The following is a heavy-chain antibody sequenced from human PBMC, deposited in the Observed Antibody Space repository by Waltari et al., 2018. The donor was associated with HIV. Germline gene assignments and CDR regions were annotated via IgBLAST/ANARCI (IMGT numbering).Heavy chain of an antibody. D-gene: IGHD3-22*01. J-gene: IGHJ4*02. CDR2: INWNSGGI. V-gene: IGHV3-9*01. Sequence: EVQLVESGGGLVQPGRSLRLSCAASGLTFDDYALPWVRQPPGKGLWWVLRINWNSGGIGYADSVKGGFTISRDNAKNSLYLQMNSLRAEDTAFYYCTKDFDSSGFHGYYFDYWGQGTLVTVSS. CDR3: TKDFDSSGFHGYYFDY. CDR1: GLTFDDYA.